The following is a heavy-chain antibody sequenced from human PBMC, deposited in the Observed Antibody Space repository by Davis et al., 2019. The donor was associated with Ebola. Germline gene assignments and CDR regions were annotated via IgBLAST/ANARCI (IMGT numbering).Heavy chain of an antibody. V-gene: IGHV3-21*01. CDR2: ISSSSSYI. CDR3: ARDQWYSSSWYYYYYYGMDV. J-gene: IGHJ6*02. Sequence: GESLKISCAASGFTFSSYSMNWVRQAPGKGLEWVSSISSSSSYIYYADSVKGRFTISRDNAKNSLYLQMNSLRAEDTAVYYCARDQWYSSSWYYYYYYGMDVWGQGTTVTVSS. CDR1: GFTFSSYS. D-gene: IGHD6-13*01.